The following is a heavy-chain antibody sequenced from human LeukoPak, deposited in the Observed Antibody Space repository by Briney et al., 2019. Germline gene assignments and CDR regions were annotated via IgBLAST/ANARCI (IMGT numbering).Heavy chain of an antibody. Sequence: ASVKVSCKASGGTFSSYAISWVRQAPGQGLEWMGGIIPIFGTANYAQKFQGRVTITTDESTSTAYMELSSLRSEDTAVFYCTRSRWLRSGAMDVWGQGTTVTVSS. J-gene: IGHJ6*02. CDR2: IIPIFGTA. CDR1: GGTFSSYA. CDR3: TRSRWLRSGAMDV. D-gene: IGHD4-23*01. V-gene: IGHV1-69*05.